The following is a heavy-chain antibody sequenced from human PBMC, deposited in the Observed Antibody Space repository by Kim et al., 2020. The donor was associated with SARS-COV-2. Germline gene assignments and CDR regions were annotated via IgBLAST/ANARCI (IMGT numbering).Heavy chain of an antibody. CDR3: ARDPVTDGIAARLDSV. J-gene: IGHJ6*02. CDR2: ISSSSSTI. Sequence: GGSLRLSCAASGFTFSSYSMNWVRQAPGKGLEWVSYISSSSSTIYYADSVKGRFTISRDNAKNSLYLQMNSLRDEDTAVYYCARDPVTDGIAARLDSVWGQGTTVTVSS. CDR1: GFTFSSYS. D-gene: IGHD6-6*01. V-gene: IGHV3-48*02.